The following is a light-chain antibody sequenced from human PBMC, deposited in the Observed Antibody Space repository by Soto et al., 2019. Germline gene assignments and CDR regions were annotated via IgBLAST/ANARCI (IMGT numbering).Light chain of an antibody. CDR1: SSDVGSDKY. CDR3: SSYTTTNTVI. J-gene: IGLJ2*01. Sequence: QSVLTQPASVSGSPGQSITISCTGTSSDVGSDKYVSWYQQHPGKVPKLLIYEVSDRHSGVSDRFSGSKSGNTASLTISGLQAEDEADCYCSSYTTTNTVIFGGGTKLTVL. V-gene: IGLV2-14*01. CDR2: EVS.